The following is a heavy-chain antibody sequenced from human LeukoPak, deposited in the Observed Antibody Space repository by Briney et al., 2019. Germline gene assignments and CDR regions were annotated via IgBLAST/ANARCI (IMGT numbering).Heavy chain of an antibody. CDR2: IYYSGST. CDR1: GGSVSSGSYY. V-gene: IGHV4-61*01. Sequence: SETLSLTCTVSGGSVSSGSYYWSWIRQPPGTGLEWIGYIYYSGSTNYNPSLKSRVTISVDTSKNQFSLRLSSVTAADTAVYYCARAVHDGAFDIWGQGTMVTVSS. D-gene: IGHD1-1*01. CDR3: ARAVHDGAFDI. J-gene: IGHJ3*02.